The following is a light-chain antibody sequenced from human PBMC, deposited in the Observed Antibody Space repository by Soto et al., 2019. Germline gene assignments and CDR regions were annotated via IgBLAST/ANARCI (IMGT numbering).Light chain of an antibody. CDR3: QQYNNWPQVS. CDR1: QSVSSN. J-gene: IGKJ3*01. Sequence: DRVMPPSPATLSASPGERVTLSCRASQSVSSNLAWYQHKPGQAPRLLIYATSTRAPGVSARFSGSGSGSGTKFTLPISSLQSEDIAVYYCQQYNNWPQVSFGPGTKVEIK. V-gene: IGKV3D-15*01. CDR2: ATS.